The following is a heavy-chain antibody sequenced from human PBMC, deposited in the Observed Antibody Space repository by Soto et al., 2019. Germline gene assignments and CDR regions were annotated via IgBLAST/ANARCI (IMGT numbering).Heavy chain of an antibody. Sequence: ASVKVSCKASGGTFSSYAISWVRQAPGQGLEWMGGIIPIFGTANYAQKFQGRVTITADESTSTAYMELSSLRSEDTAVYYCAREGQYCTNGVCYRIFDYWGQGTLVTVSS. CDR2: IIPIFGTA. CDR1: GGTFSSYA. CDR3: AREGQYCTNGVCYRIFDY. D-gene: IGHD2-8*01. J-gene: IGHJ4*02. V-gene: IGHV1-69*13.